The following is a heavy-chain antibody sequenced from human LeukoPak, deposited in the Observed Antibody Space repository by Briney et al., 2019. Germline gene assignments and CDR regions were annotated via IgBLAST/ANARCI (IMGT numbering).Heavy chain of an antibody. Sequence: GGSLRLSCAVSEFTVSNNYMSWVRQAPGKGLEWVAVLYSGGNTYYLDSVKGRFTISRDNSKNTLYLQMNSLRAEDTAIYYCAKSQSSGWLYYFDYWGQGTLVTVSS. V-gene: IGHV3-53*01. D-gene: IGHD6-19*01. CDR2: LYSGGNT. J-gene: IGHJ4*02. CDR1: EFTVSNNY. CDR3: AKSQSSGWLYYFDY.